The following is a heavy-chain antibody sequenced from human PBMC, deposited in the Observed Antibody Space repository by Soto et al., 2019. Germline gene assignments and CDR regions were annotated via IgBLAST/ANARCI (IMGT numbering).Heavy chain of an antibody. CDR3: ARQYCSGGSCYARGYNWFDP. CDR2: IYYSGST. V-gene: IGHV4-39*01. Sequence: PSETLSLTCTVSGGSISSSSYYWGWIRQPPGKGLEWIGSIYYSGSTYYNPSLKSRVTISVDTSKNQFSLKLSSVAAADTAVYYCARQYCSGGSCYARGYNWFDPWGQGTLVTAPQ. J-gene: IGHJ5*02. CDR1: GGSISSSSYY. D-gene: IGHD2-15*01.